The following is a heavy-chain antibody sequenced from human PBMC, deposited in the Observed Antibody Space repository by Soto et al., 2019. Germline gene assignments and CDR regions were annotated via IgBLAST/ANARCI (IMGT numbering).Heavy chain of an antibody. CDR1: GFTFSSYA. J-gene: IGHJ6*02. CDR2: ISGSGGST. V-gene: IGHV3-23*01. Sequence: EVQLLESGGGLVQPGGSLRLSCAASGFTFSSYAMSWVRQAPGQGLEWVSAISGSGGSTYYADSVKGRFTISRDNSKNTLYLQMNSLRAEDTAVYYCAKALWIPPTPQGMDVWGQGTTVTVSS. D-gene: IGHD3-3*01. CDR3: AKALWIPPTPQGMDV.